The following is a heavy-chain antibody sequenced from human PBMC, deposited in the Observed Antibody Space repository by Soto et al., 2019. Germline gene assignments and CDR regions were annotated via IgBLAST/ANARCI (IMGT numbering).Heavy chain of an antibody. CDR1: GFTFSDYY. V-gene: IGHV3-11*06. Sequence: RLSCAASGFTFSDYYMSWIRQAPGKGLEWVSYISSSSYTNYADSVKGRFTISRDNAKNSLYLQMNSLRAEDTAVYYCARVLTYYYDSSGYYFDYWGQGTLVTVSS. J-gene: IGHJ4*02. D-gene: IGHD3-22*01. CDR3: ARVLTYYYDSSGYYFDY. CDR2: ISSSSYT.